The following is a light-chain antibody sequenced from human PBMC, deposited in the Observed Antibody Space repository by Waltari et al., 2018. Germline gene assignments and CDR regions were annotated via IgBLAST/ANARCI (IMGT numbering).Light chain of an antibody. V-gene: IGKV1D-16*01. CDR3: QQYNEWPPYT. Sequence: IQVTQSPSSLSASVGDRVTITCRASQDLDNWLAWYQQKPGKAPNLLIYGASVLESGVPSRFSGSGSGTDFTLTISSLQPEDFAIYYCQQYNEWPPYTFGQGTKLEI. CDR2: GAS. CDR1: QDLDNW. J-gene: IGKJ2*01.